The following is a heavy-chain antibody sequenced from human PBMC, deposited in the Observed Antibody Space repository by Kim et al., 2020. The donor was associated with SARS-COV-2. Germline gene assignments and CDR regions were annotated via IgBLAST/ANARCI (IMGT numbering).Heavy chain of an antibody. CDR1: GFSFSNFA. CDR2: ISYGATSK. D-gene: IGHD1-26*01. J-gene: IGHJ4*02. CDR3: ASGSVAWELPSPIDH. V-gene: IGHV3-30*04. Sequence: GESLKISCAASGFSFSNFAMHWVRQAPGKGLEWVAVISYGATSKYYADSVKGRFTISRDNSKNTVNLQMNSLRPEDTAVYYCASGSVAWELPSPIDHWGQGTLVTVSS.